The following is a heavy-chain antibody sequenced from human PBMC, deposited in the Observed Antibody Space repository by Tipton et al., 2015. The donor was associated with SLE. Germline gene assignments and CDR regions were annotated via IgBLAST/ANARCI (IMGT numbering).Heavy chain of an antibody. CDR3: ARAYSSDPFDY. V-gene: IGHV4-59*01. CDR1: GGYISTFF. J-gene: IGHJ4*02. CDR2: IYFSGST. D-gene: IGHD6-25*01. Sequence: TLSLTCTVSGGYISTFFWNWVRQAPGQGLEWIGYIYFSGSTKSNPSLNGRATVSVDTSKNEFYLRLTSVTAADTAVYYCARAYSSDPFDYWGPGILVTVSS.